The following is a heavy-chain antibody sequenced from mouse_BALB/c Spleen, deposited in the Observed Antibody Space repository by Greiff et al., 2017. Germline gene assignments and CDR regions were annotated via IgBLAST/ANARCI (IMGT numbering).Heavy chain of an antibody. Sequence: DVQLQESGTVLARPGASVKMSCKASGYTFTSYWMHWVKQRPGQGLEWIGAIYPGNSDTSYNQKFKGKAKLTAVTSTSTAYMELSSLTNEDTAVYFSAKRESLPDYFEYWGQGTTLT. CDR1: GYTFTSYW. CDR2: IYPGNSDT. J-gene: IGHJ2*01. CDR3: AKRESLPDYFEY. V-gene: IGHV1-5*01. D-gene: IGHD2-1*01.